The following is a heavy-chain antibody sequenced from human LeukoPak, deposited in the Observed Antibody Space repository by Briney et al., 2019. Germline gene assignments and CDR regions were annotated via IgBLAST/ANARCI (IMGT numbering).Heavy chain of an antibody. CDR1: GYTFTDYY. J-gene: IGHJ5*02. CDR2: IMPNSGGT. V-gene: IGHV1-2*07. D-gene: IGHD3-9*01. CDR3: ARRYHDILTGYRTENWFAP. Sequence: ASVKVSCKASGYTFTDYYMHWLRQTPGQGPEWMGWIMPNSGGTEYAHKFQGRDTMTRDTSISTFYMELTRLTSDSTAVYYCARRYHDILTGYRTENWFAPWGQGTLVTVSA.